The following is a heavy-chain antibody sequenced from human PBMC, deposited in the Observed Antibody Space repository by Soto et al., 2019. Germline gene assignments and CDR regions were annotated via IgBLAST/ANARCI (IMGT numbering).Heavy chain of an antibody. CDR2: INAVNGNT. CDR1: GYTFTDYT. J-gene: IGHJ6*03. CDR3: ARDLGYCSSTSCYDYYDYYMDV. Sequence: QVQLVQSGAEVKKPGASVKVSCKASGYTFTDYTMHWVRQAPGQRLEWMGWINAVNGNTKYSQKFQGRVTITRDTSASTAYMELSSLRSEDTAVYYCARDLGYCSSTSCYDYYDYYMDVWGKGTTVTVSS. D-gene: IGHD2-2*01. V-gene: IGHV1-3*01.